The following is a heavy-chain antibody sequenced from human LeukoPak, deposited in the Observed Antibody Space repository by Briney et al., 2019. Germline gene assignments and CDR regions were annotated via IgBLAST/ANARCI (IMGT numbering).Heavy chain of an antibody. Sequence: GGSLRLSCAASGFTFSSYAMHWVRQAPGKGLEWVAVISYDGSNKYYADSVKGRFTISRDNSKNTLYLQMNSLKTEDTAVYYCTTTFFGEAPDYWGQGTLVTVSS. CDR1: GFTFSSYA. CDR3: TTTFFGEAPDY. D-gene: IGHD3-10*01. V-gene: IGHV3-30-3*01. J-gene: IGHJ4*02. CDR2: ISYDGSNK.